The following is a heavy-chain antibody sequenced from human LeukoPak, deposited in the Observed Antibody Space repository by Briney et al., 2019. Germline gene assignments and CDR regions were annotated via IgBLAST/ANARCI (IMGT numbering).Heavy chain of an antibody. CDR3: ASRLLVVGAATDYGMDV. D-gene: IGHD1-26*01. CDR1: GGTFSSYA. V-gene: IGHV1-69*13. J-gene: IGHJ6*02. Sequence: SVKVSCMACGGTFSSYAISGVRQAAGRGVEGMGGIIPIFGTANYVQKIQGRVTITAHYSTSTANMELTSLRSEDTAVADCASRLLVVGAATDYGMDVWGQGTTATVSS. CDR2: IIPIFGTA.